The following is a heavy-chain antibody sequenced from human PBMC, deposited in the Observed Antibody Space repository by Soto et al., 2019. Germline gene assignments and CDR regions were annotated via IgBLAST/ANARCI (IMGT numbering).Heavy chain of an antibody. CDR1: GFTFSDFF. CDR3: ARDRSYGDVDY. J-gene: IGHJ4*02. CDR2: ISSTSTHT. Sequence: GGSLRLSCAASGFTFSDFFMSWLRQAPGKGLEWVSFISSTSTHTTYADSVKGRFTVSRDNAKNSLYLQMTSLRVEYTAVYYCARDRSYGDVDYWGPGTLVTVSS. D-gene: IGHD5-18*01. V-gene: IGHV3-11*06.